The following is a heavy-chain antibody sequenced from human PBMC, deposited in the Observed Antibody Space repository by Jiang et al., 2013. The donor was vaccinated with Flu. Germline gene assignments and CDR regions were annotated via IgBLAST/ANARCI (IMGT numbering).Heavy chain of an antibody. D-gene: IGHD5-24*01. CDR2: IHYSGST. CDR3: ARGWLQPQSLFDC. CDR1: GGSISSYY. J-gene: IGHJ4*02. V-gene: IGHV4-59*01. Sequence: GSGLVKPSETLSLTCTVSGGSISSYYWSWIRQPPGKGLEWIGYIHYSGSTNYNPSLKSRVTILVDTSKNQLSLKVSSVTAADTAVYYCARGWLQPQSLFDCWGQGPW.